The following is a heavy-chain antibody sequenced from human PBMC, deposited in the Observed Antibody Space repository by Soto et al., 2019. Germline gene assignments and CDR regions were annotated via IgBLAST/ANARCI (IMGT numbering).Heavy chain of an antibody. V-gene: IGHV1-2*04. J-gene: IGHJ4*02. Sequence: GASVKVSCKASGYTFTGYYIHWVRQDPGQGLEWMGWINPNTGVTNYAQKFQGWVTMTRDTSISTAYMELTRLTSDDTAVYYCATGTRNYFDYWGQGTLVTVSS. CDR3: ATGTRNYFDY. CDR1: GYTFTGYY. CDR2: INPNTGVT.